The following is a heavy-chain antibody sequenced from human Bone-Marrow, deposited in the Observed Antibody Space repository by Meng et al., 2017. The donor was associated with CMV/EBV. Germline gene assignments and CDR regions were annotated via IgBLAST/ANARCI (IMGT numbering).Heavy chain of an antibody. J-gene: IGHJ6*02. Sequence: SVKVSCKASGGTFSSYAISWVQQAPGQGLEWMGGIIPIFGTANYAQKFQGRVTITTDESTSTAYMELSSLRSEDTAVYYCARAVAGTNYYYYGMDVWGQGTTVTVSS. CDR2: IIPIFGTA. CDR1: GGTFSSYA. CDR3: ARAVAGTNYYYYGMDV. V-gene: IGHV1-69*05. D-gene: IGHD1-1*01.